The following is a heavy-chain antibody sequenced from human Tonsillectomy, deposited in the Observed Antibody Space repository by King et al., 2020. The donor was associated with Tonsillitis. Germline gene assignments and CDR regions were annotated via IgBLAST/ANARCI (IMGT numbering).Heavy chain of an antibody. Sequence: VQLVESGGGLVKPGGSLRLSCAASGFTFSSYSMNWVRQAPGKGLEWVSSISSSSSYIYYADSVKGRFPISRDNAKNSLYLQMNSLRAEDTAVYYCARGGIYDIVTGPDYWGQGTLVTVSS. J-gene: IGHJ4*02. CDR1: GFTFSSYS. CDR2: ISSSSSYI. D-gene: IGHD3-9*01. CDR3: ARGGIYDIVTGPDY. V-gene: IGHV3-21*01.